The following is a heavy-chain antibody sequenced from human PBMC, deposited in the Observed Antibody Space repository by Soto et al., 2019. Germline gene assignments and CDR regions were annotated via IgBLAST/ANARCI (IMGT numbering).Heavy chain of an antibody. CDR3: AREDYGSGTYYYYYGMDV. CDR1: GFTFSSYW. V-gene: IGHV3-74*01. D-gene: IGHD3-10*01. CDR2: INSDGSST. J-gene: IGHJ6*02. Sequence: GGSLRLSCAASGFTFSSYWMHWVRQAPGKGLVWVSRINSDGSSTSYADSVKGRFTISRDNAKNTLYLQMNSLRAEDTAVYYCAREDYGSGTYYYYYGMDVWGQGTTVTVSS.